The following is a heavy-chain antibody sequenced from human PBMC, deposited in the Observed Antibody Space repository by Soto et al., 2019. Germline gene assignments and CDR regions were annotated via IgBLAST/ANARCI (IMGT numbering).Heavy chain of an antibody. CDR1: GFTFSSYA. CDR3: AKDLYCSSISCSKSYDY. CDR2: ISAAGGDTT. Sequence: GGSLRLSCAASGFTFSSYAMSWVRQAPGKGLEWVSVISAAGGDTTYYADSVKGRFTISRDNSKNPLYLQINSLTAEDTAVYYCAKDLYCSSISCSKSYDYWGQGTLVTVSS. J-gene: IGHJ4*02. V-gene: IGHV3-23*01. D-gene: IGHD2-2*01.